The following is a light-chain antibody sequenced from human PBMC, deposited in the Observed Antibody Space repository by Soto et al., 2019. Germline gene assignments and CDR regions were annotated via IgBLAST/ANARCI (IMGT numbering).Light chain of an antibody. CDR1: ISNIGRNS. V-gene: IGLV1-44*01. J-gene: IGLJ1*01. CDR3: SAWDDSLLNYV. Sequence: QSVLTQPPSASGTPGQRVTISCSGSISNIGRNSVNWYQQLPGTAPKLLIYSYDQRPSGVPDRFSGSKSGTSASLAISGLQAEDEAVYYCSAWDDSLLNYVFGSGTKLTVL. CDR2: SYD.